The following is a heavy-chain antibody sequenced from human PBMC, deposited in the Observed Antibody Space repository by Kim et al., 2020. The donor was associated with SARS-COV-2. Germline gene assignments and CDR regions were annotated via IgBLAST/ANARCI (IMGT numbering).Heavy chain of an antibody. CDR2: SEK. D-gene: IGHD3-16*01. V-gene: IGHV3-7*01. CDR3: ARGGVADV. Sequence: SEKYYVDAVKGRFTISRDNAKNSLYLQMNSLRVDDTAVYYCARGGVADVWGQGTTVTVSS. J-gene: IGHJ6*02.